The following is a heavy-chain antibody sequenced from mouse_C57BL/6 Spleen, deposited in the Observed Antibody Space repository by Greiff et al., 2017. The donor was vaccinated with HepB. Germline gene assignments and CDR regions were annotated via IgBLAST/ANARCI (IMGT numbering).Heavy chain of an antibody. J-gene: IGHJ2*01. CDR2: INYDGSST. CDR3: ARVGFYYGSSPYYFDY. V-gene: IGHV5-16*01. D-gene: IGHD1-1*01. CDR1: GFTFSDYY. Sequence: EVQVVESEGGLVQPGRSMKLSCTASGFTFSDYYMAWVRQVPEKGLEWVANINYDGSSTYYLDSLKSRFIISRDNAKNILYLQMSSLKSEDTATYYCARVGFYYGSSPYYFDYWGQGTTLTVSS.